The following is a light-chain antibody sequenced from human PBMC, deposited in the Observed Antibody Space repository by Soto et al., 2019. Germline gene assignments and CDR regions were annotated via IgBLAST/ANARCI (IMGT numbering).Light chain of an antibody. CDR2: DAS. CDR1: QSVSSY. V-gene: IGKV3-11*01. J-gene: IGKJ5*01. CDR3: QQRSNWSIT. Sequence: DIVLTQAPATLSYSPGERATLSCRASQSVSSYLAWYQQKPGQAPRLLIYDASNRATGIPARFSGSGSGTDFTLTISSLEPEDFAVYYCQQRSNWSITFGQGTDWRL.